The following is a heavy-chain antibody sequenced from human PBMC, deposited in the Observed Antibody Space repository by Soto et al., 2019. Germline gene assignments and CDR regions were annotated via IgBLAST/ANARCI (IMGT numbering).Heavy chain of an antibody. J-gene: IGHJ4*02. CDR2: IYYSGST. CDR3: ARETYGDYVGYFGS. D-gene: IGHD4-17*01. Sequence: SETLSLTCTFSGGSISSGGYYWSWIRQHPGKGLEWIGYIYYSGSTYYNPSLKSRVTISVDTSKNQFSLKLSSVTASVTVVYYCARETYGDYVGYFGSWGQGIQVTVSS. V-gene: IGHV4-31*03. CDR1: GGSISSGGYY.